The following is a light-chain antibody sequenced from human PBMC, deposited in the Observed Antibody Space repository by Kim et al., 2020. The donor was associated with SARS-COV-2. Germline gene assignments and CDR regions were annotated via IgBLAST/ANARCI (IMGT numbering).Light chain of an antibody. CDR3: QHYHPYFAWT. J-gene: IGKJ1*01. CDR1: QSIGNW. Sequence: SVGDRVTIACRASQSIGNWLAWYQQKPGKDPKVVIYKTSILQNGVPLRFSGFGSGTEFTLTISNLQRAVFATNYRQHYHPYFAWTFGQGAKVDIK. V-gene: IGKV1-5*03. CDR2: KTS.